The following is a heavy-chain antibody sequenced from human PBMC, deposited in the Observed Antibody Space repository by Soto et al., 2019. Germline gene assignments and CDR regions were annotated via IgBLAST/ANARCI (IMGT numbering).Heavy chain of an antibody. Sequence: GGSLRLSCAASGFIFNTYAMNWVRQAPGKGPEWVSTVTHNGGATYYADSVKGRFTISRDNSKNTLYLQMDSLRAEDTALYYCARYRAEGAARNLDYWGQGTLVTVSS. CDR2: VTHNGGAT. V-gene: IGHV3-23*01. CDR1: GFIFNTYA. D-gene: IGHD1-26*01. CDR3: ARYRAEGAARNLDY. J-gene: IGHJ4*02.